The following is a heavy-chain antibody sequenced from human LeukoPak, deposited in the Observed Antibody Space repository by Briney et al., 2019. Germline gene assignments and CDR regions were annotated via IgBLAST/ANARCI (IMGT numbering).Heavy chain of an antibody. V-gene: IGHV3-7*01. CDR1: GFTFSSYW. D-gene: IGHD3-10*01. CDR2: IKQDGSEK. Sequence: GGSLRLSCAASGFTFSSYWMSCVRQAPGKGLEWVANIKQDGSEKYYVDSVKGRFTISRDNAKNSLYLQMNSLRAEDTAVYYCARLPMVRGVIISYYYYYGMDVWGQGTTVTVSS. CDR3: ARLPMVRGVIISYYYYYGMDV. J-gene: IGHJ6*02.